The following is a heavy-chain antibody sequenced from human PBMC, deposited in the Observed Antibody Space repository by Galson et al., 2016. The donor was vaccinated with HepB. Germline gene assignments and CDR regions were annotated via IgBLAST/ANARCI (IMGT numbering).Heavy chain of an antibody. CDR2: IYYGENT. CDR3: ARELRAAGGHYPDY. CDR1: GGSISSESYY. V-gene: IGHV4-39*02. J-gene: IGHJ4*02. D-gene: IGHD6-13*01. Sequence: SETLSLTCTVSGGSISSESYYWGWIRQPPGKGLEWIGAIYYGENTYYNSSLKSRVTISVDTSKNQFSLKLRSVSAADTAVYYCARELRAAGGHYPDYWGQGTLVTVSS.